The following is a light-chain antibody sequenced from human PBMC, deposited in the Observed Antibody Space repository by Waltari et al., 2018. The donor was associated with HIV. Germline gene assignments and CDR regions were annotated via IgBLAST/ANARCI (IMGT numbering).Light chain of an antibody. Sequence: EIVMTQSPATLSVSPGERATLSCRASQSVSSNLAWYQQKPGQAPKVLIYGASTRATGIPARFSGSGSGTEFTLTISSLQSEDFAVYYCQQYYSWSLTFGQGTKVEIK. CDR1: QSVSSN. J-gene: IGKJ1*01. V-gene: IGKV3-15*01. CDR2: GAS. CDR3: QQYYSWSLT.